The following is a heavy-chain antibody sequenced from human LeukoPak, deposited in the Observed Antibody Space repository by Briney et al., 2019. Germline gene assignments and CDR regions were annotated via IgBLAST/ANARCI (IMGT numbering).Heavy chain of an antibody. CDR2: IDPDGGNT. V-gene: IGHV1-46*01. J-gene: IGHJ4*02. Sequence: ASVKVSCKASGYTFTDSYVHWVRQAPGQVLEWMGLIDPDGGNTNYAQNFQGRVTLTRDTSTSTLYMELSSLRSEDTAVYYCARDKGSSGWYSWYMFDYWGQGTLVTVSS. CDR3: ARDKGSSGWYSWYMFDY. CDR1: GYTFTDSY. D-gene: IGHD6-19*01.